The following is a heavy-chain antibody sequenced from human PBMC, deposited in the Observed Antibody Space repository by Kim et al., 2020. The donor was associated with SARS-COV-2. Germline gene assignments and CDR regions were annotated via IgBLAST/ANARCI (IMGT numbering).Heavy chain of an antibody. J-gene: IGHJ4*02. V-gene: IGHV4-4*07. Sequence: SETLSLTCTVSGDSLSSDYWSWNRQPAGKGLEWIGRIYTSGRTNYNPSLQSRVTMSVDMSKNQFSLKLSSVTAADTAVYYCASALGHWGQGTLVTVSS. CDR2: IYTSGRT. CDR3: ASALGH. CDR1: GDSLSSDY. D-gene: IGHD3-16*02.